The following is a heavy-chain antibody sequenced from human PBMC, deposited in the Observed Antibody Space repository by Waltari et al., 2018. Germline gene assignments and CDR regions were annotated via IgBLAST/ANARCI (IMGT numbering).Heavy chain of an antibody. D-gene: IGHD2-15*01. V-gene: IGHV3-30*18. Sequence: QVQLVESGGGVVQPGRSLRLSCAASGFTFSSYGMHWVRQAPGKGLEWVAVIWYDGSNKYYADSVKGRFTISRDNSKNTLYLQMNSLRAEDTVMYYCAKDVRDNYFDYWGQGTLVTVSS. CDR1: GFTFSSYG. J-gene: IGHJ4*02. CDR3: AKDVRDNYFDY. CDR2: IWYDGSNK.